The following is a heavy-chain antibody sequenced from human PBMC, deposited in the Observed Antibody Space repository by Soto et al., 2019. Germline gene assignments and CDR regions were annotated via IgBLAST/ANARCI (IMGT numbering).Heavy chain of an antibody. D-gene: IGHD2-15*01. Sequence: ASVKVSCKASGYTFTSYGISWVRQAPGQGLEWMGWISAYNGNTNYAQKLQGRVTMTTDTSTSTAYMELRSLRSDDTAVYYCARVVAAHRNGLYYYYYMDVWGKGTTVTVSS. J-gene: IGHJ6*03. CDR1: GYTFTSYG. V-gene: IGHV1-18*01. CDR2: ISAYNGNT. CDR3: ARVVAAHRNGLYYYYYMDV.